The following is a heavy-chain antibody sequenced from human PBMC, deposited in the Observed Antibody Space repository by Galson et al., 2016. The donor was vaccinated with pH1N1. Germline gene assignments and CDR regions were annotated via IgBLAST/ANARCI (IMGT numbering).Heavy chain of an antibody. D-gene: IGHD4-23*01. Sequence: TLSLTCAVSGGSISSDDYSWSWIRQPPGKGREWIGYIYNSGSTYYKPSFKSRVTISLDRSKSRFSLKLSSVTAADTAIYYCASRFYDGNSDDNWYFDLWGRGTLVTVSS. CDR3: ASRFYDGNSDDNWYFDL. J-gene: IGHJ2*01. V-gene: IGHV4-30-2*01. CDR1: GGSISSDDYS. CDR2: IYNSGST.